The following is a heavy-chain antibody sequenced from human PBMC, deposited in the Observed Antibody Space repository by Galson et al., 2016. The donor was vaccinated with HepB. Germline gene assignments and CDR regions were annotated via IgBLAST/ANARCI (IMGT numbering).Heavy chain of an antibody. CDR2: IFYSGST. J-gene: IGHJ3*02. CDR1: GGSISRYY. D-gene: IGHD3-9*01. V-gene: IGHV4-59*01. Sequence: SETLSLTCTVSGGSISRYYWTWIRQRPGKGLEWIGYIFYSGSTKYNPSLKSRVTISVDTSKNQFSVRLRSVTAADTAVYYCARDRYDTLTGYPDAFDIWGQGTMVNVSS. CDR3: ARDRYDTLTGYPDAFDI.